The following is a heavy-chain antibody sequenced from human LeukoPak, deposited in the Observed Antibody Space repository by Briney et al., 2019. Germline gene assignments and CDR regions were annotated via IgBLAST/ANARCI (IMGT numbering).Heavy chain of an antibody. D-gene: IGHD3-3*01. CDR3: LVGVVIQNWFDP. J-gene: IGHJ5*02. CDR2: ISYDGSNK. V-gene: IGHV3-30*03. CDR1: GFTFSSHG. Sequence: GGSLRLSCAASGFTFSSHGMHWVRQAPGKGLEWVAVISYDGSNKYYADSVKGRFTISRDNSKNTLYLQMNSLRAEDTAVYYALVGVVIQNWFDPWGQGTLVTVSS.